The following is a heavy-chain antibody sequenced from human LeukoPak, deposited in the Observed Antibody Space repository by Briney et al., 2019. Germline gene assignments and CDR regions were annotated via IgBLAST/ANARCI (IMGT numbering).Heavy chain of an antibody. V-gene: IGHV1-69*05. D-gene: IGHD5-18*01. Sequence: GASVKVSCKASGGTFSSYAISWVRQAPGQGLEWMGGIIPIFSTANYAQKFQGRVTITTDESTSTAYMELSSLRSEDTAVYYCARADERGYSYGYYYYYMDVWGKGTTVTVSS. CDR3: ARADERGYSYGYYYYYMDV. J-gene: IGHJ6*03. CDR1: GGTFSSYA. CDR2: IIPIFSTA.